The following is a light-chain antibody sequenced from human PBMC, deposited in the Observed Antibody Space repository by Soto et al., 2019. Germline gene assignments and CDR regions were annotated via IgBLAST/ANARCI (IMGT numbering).Light chain of an antibody. CDR3: HQCDSSPWT. CDR1: QSVSSSY. J-gene: IGKJ1*01. V-gene: IGKV3-20*01. Sequence: EIVLKQSRGTLPLSPGERATLSCLASQSVSSSYLAWYQQKPGQAPRLLIYGASSRATGIPDRFSGSGSGTDFTLTISRLEPEDFAVYYCHQCDSSPWTFGQGTKVDI. CDR2: GAS.